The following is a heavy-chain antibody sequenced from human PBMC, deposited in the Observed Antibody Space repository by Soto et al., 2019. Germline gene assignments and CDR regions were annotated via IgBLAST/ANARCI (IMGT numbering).Heavy chain of an antibody. D-gene: IGHD4-17*01. CDR3: ARGIKYGAYSRWFDP. Sequence: QVQLVQSGAEVKKPGASVKVSCKASGYTFTSYDINWVRQATGQGLEYLGWMNPNSGNTAYVQKFQGRVTMTWDTSITTAYMELSSLRSEDTAVYFCARGIKYGAYSRWFDPWGPGTLVTVSS. J-gene: IGHJ5*02. CDR1: GYTFTSYD. V-gene: IGHV1-8*01. CDR2: MNPNSGNT.